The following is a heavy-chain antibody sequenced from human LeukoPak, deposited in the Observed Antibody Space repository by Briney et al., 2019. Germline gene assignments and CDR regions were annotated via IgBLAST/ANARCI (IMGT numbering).Heavy chain of an antibody. V-gene: IGHV4-39*07. CDR3: ARDRGSGSYWGFDY. D-gene: IGHD1-26*01. CDR1: GGSISSSSYY. J-gene: IGHJ4*02. Sequence: SETLSLTCTVSGGSISSSSYYWGWIRQPPGKGLEWIGSIYYSGSTYYNPSLKSRVTISVDTSKNQFSLKLSSVTAADTAVYYCARDRGSGSYWGFDYWGQGTLVTVSS. CDR2: IYYSGST.